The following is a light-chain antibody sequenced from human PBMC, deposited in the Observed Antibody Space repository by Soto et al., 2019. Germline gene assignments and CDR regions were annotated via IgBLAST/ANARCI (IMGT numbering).Light chain of an antibody. CDR1: QSVFSN. Sequence: EIVMTQSPATLSVSPGERATLSCRASQSVFSNLAWYQQKPGQAPRLLIYGASTMATGIPARFSGSGTETEFTLTISSLQSEDFAVYYCQQYNNWPPWTFGQGTKVEIK. J-gene: IGKJ1*01. CDR3: QQYNNWPPWT. V-gene: IGKV3-15*01. CDR2: GAS.